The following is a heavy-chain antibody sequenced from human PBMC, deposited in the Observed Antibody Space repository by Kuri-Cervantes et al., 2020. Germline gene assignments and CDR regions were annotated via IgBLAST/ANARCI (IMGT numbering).Heavy chain of an antibody. D-gene: IGHD3-3*01. CDR2: ISYDGSNK. V-gene: IGHV3-30*18. CDR3: AKSAIFGLVTPYYYYYGMDV. Sequence: GGSLRLSCAASGFTFRSYGMHWVRQAPGKGLEWVAVISYDGSNKYYADSVKGRFTISRDNSKNTLYLQMNSLRAEDTAVYYCAKSAIFGLVTPYYYYYGMDVWGQGTTVTVSS. J-gene: IGHJ6*02. CDR1: GFTFRSYG.